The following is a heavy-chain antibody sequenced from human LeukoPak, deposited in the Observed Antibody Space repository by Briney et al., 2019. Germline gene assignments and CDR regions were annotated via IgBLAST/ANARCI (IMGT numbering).Heavy chain of an antibody. J-gene: IGHJ3*02. CDR3: ASHPLYYVWGSYRSNAFDI. V-gene: IGHV4-59*01. Sequence: PSGTRSLTCSVSGASISSYYWNWVRQTPGTGLEWIGFIYNTEGSKYRTRYNPSLKSRVTISVDTSKNQFSLELSSVTAADTAVYYCASHPLYYVWGSYRSNAFDIWGQGTMVTVSS. CDR2: IYNTEGS. CDR1: GASISSYY. D-gene: IGHD3-16*02.